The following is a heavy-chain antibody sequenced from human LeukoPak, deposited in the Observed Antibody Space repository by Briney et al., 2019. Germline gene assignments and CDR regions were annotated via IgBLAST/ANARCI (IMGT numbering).Heavy chain of an antibody. CDR1: GGSISSGGYP. Sequence: SETLSLTCAVSGGSISSGGYPWSWIRQPPGKGLEWIGYIYHSGSTYYNPSLKSRVTISVDRSKNQFSLKLSSVTAADTAVYYCARGPWNDHYYYGMDVWGQGTTVTVSS. CDR2: IYHSGST. CDR3: ARGPWNDHYYYGMDV. D-gene: IGHD1-1*01. J-gene: IGHJ6*02. V-gene: IGHV4-30-2*01.